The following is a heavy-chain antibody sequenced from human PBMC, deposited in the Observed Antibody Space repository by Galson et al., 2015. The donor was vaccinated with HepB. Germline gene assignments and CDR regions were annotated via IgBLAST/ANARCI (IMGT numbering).Heavy chain of an antibody. V-gene: IGHV3-48*03. CDR1: GFTFSSYE. CDR3: ARNKDSSGYYYVGPHWFDP. Sequence: SLRLSCAASGFTFSSYEMNWVRQAPGKGLEWVSYISSSGSTIYYADSVKGRFTISRDNAKNSLYLQMNSLRAEDTAVYYCARNKDSSGYYYVGPHWFDPWGQGTLVTVSS. J-gene: IGHJ5*02. D-gene: IGHD3-22*01. CDR2: ISSSGSTI.